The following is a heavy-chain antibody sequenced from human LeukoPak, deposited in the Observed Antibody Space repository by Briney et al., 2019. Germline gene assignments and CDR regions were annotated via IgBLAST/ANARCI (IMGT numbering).Heavy chain of an antibody. D-gene: IGHD2/OR15-2a*01. CDR3: ARSLWPEDF. CDR1: GFTFNNYY. V-gene: IGHV3-7*01. J-gene: IGHJ4*02. Sequence: GGTLRLSCAASGFTFNNYYMSWVRQAQGKGLEWVTNINQDGSAKHYIDSVKGRFTISRDNAKKSVYLQMDSLRAEDTAVYYCARSLWPEDFWGQGTLVTVSS. CDR2: INQDGSAK.